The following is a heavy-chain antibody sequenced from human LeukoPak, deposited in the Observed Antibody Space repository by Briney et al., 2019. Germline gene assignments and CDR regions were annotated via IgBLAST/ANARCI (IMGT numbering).Heavy chain of an antibody. D-gene: IGHD6-13*01. CDR1: GFTFSGYW. CDR3: TRDEAAATN. Sequence: GGSLRLSCAGSGFTFSGYWMNWVRQAPGKGPEWVANIKQDGREKHYVDSVKGRFTISRDNVKSSLYLQMNNLRAEDTAVEYCTRDEAAATNWGQKTLVTVSS. CDR2: IKQDGREK. J-gene: IGHJ4*02. V-gene: IGHV3-7*01.